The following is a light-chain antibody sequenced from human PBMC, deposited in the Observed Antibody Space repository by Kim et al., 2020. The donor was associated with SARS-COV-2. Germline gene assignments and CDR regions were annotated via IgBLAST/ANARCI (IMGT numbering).Light chain of an antibody. CDR1: HYITSY. Sequence: SVGDRVTITCRASHYITSYLNWYQLKPGKAPKLLIYGATTLQSGVPLRFSGSGVGTDFNLTITSLHADDSATYFCQQSYRTPPYTFGQGTKVDIK. CDR2: GAT. CDR3: QQSYRTPPYT. J-gene: IGKJ2*01. V-gene: IGKV1-39*01.